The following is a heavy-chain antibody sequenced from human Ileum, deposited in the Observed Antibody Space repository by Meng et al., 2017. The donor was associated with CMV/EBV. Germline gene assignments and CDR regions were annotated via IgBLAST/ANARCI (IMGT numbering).Heavy chain of an antibody. CDR2: IFHSETT. D-gene: IGHD3-22*01. CDR3: ARVNSNGYYEDYFDY. Sequence: QVHLQESGPGLVKPSETLSLTCAVSGGSISSGDYSWSWIRQPPGKGLEWIGYIFHSETTYYNPSLKSRVTISVDRAKNQLSLRLSSVTAADTAVYYCARVNSNGYYEDYFDYWGQGTLVTVSS. J-gene: IGHJ4*01. CDR1: GGSISSGDYS. V-gene: IGHV4-30-2*01.